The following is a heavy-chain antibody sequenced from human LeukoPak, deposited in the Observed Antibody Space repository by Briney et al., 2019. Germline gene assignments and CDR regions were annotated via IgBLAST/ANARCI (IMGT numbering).Heavy chain of an antibody. V-gene: IGHV4-34*01. Sequence: PSETLSLTCAVYGGSFSGYYWSWSRQPPGKGLEWIGEINHSGSTNYNPSLKSRVTISVDTSKNQFSPKLSSVTAADTAVYYCAKGTMTTVTYYFDYWGQGTLVTVSS. CDR1: GGSFSGYY. CDR2: INHSGST. D-gene: IGHD4-17*01. J-gene: IGHJ4*02. CDR3: AKGTMTTVTYYFDY.